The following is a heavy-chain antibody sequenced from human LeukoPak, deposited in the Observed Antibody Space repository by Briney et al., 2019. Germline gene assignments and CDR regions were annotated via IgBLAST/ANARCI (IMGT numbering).Heavy chain of an antibody. J-gene: IGHJ4*02. CDR1: GDSVSSNSAS. Sequence: QTLSLTCAISGDSVSSNSASWTWIRQSPSRGLEWLGRTYYRSEWYSDYAVSVRSRITINSDTSNNQFSLHLNSVTPEDTAVYYCARGTSRAFNYWGQGTLVTVSS. D-gene: IGHD3-3*02. V-gene: IGHV6-1*01. CDR2: TYYRSEWYS. CDR3: ARGTSRAFNY.